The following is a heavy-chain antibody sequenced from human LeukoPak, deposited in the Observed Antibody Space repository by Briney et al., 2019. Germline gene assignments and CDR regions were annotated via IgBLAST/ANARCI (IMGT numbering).Heavy chain of an antibody. Sequence: SQTLSLTCVISGDSVSSNSAAWNWIRQSPSSGLEWLGRTYYRSKWYNDYAVSVESRITINADTSKNQFSLQLNSVTPEDTAVYYCARGNDGDYYYWGQGTLVTVSP. CDR2: TYYRSKWYN. J-gene: IGHJ4*02. CDR1: GDSVSSNSAA. D-gene: IGHD4-17*01. V-gene: IGHV6-1*01. CDR3: ARGNDGDYYY.